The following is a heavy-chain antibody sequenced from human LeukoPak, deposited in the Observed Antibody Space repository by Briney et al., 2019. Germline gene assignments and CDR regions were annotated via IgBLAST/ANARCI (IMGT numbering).Heavy chain of an antibody. CDR3: ARSPAVAGGFYYYYYYLDV. D-gene: IGHD6-19*01. J-gene: IGHJ6*03. V-gene: IGHV4-39*01. Sequence: PSETLSLTCTVSGGFISSSSYYWGWIRQPPGKGLEWIGSIYYSGSTYYNPSLKSRVTISVDTSKNQFSLKLSSVTAADTAVYYCARSPAVAGGFYYYYYYLDVWGKGTTVTISS. CDR2: IYYSGST. CDR1: GGFISSSSYY.